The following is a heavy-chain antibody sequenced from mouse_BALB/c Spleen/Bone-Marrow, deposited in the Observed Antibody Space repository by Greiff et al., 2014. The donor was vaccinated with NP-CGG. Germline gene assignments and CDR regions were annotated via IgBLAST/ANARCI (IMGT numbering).Heavy chain of an antibody. D-gene: IGHD1-1*01. CDR1: GFTFSSFG. CDR3: VRSGSSSGYFDY. J-gene: IGHJ2*01. CDR2: ISSGSSTI. Sequence: EVQLVESGGGLVQPGGSRKLSCAASGFTFSSFGMHWVRQAPEKGLEWVAYISSGSSTIYYGDTVMGRFTISRDNPKNTLFLQVTSLRSEDTATYYCVRSGSSSGYFDYWGQGTTLTVSS. V-gene: IGHV5-17*02.